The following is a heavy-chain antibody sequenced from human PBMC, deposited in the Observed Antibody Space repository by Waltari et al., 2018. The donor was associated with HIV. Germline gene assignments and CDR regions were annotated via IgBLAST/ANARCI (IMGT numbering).Heavy chain of an antibody. V-gene: IGHV1-18*01. D-gene: IGHD3-10*01. CDR2: ISAYNGDT. Sequence: QLQLGQSGTEVKRPGASVKVSCKASGYTFISYGISWVRQAPGQGLEWMGWISAYNGDTNYAQKFQGRVTMTTDTSTSTAYLELRSLRSDDTAVYYCARGYGSGDPRYYSDYWGQGTLVTVSS. CDR3: ARGYGSGDPRYYSDY. J-gene: IGHJ4*02. CDR1: GYTFISYG.